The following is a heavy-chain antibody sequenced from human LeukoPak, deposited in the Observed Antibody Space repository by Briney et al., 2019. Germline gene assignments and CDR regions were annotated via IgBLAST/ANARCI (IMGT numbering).Heavy chain of an antibody. CDR1: GDSVSSNSVT. V-gene: IGHV6-1*01. CDR3: ARRLTQYDCFDP. D-gene: IGHD2-2*01. Sequence: SQTLSFTCAISGDSVSSNSVTWNWLRQSPSRGLEWLGRTYYRSTWYNDYAVSVRGRITVNPDTSKNQFSLHLNSVTPEDTAVYYCARRLTQYDCFDPWGQGILVTVSS. CDR2: TYYRSTWYN. J-gene: IGHJ5*02.